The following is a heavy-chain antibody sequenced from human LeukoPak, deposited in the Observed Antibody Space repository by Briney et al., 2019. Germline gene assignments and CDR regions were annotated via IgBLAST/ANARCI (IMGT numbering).Heavy chain of an antibody. CDR2: IYYNGNT. Sequence: SETLSLTCTVSGGSISNNNYCWAWIRQPPGKRLEWIGRIYYNGNTYYNPSLRGRVTISVDTSKNQFSLRLSSVTAADTALYYCARSIGATEATSFDYWGQGTLVSVSS. V-gene: IGHV4-39*01. CDR1: GGSISNNNYC. CDR3: ARSIGATEATSFDY. D-gene: IGHD1-1*01. J-gene: IGHJ4*02.